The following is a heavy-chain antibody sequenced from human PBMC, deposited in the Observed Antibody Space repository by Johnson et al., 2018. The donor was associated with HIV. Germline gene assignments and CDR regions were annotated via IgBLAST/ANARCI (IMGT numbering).Heavy chain of an antibody. CDR3: ARLRGGFDI. V-gene: IGHV3-66*03. Sequence: VQLVESGGGLIQPGGSLRLSCAASGFTVSSNYMSWVRQAPGKGLEWVSVIYSGGSTYYPDSVKGRFTISRDNSKNTLYLQMGSLRPEDMTVYYCARLRGGFDIWGQGTLVTVSS. D-gene: IGHD3-10*01. J-gene: IGHJ3*02. CDR1: GFTVSSNY. CDR2: IYSGGST.